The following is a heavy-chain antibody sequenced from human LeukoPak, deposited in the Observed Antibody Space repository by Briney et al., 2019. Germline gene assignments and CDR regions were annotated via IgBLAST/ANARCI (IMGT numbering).Heavy chain of an antibody. V-gene: IGHV1-18*01. CDR2: VSAHNGNT. J-gene: IGHJ4*02. Sequence: ASVKVSCKASRYTFTNYGFSWVRQAPGQGLEWMGWVSAHNGNTNYEQKFQGRVTMTTDTSTSTAYMELRSLRSDDTAVYYCARDSSSDSGIYLRSYWGQGTLVTVSS. D-gene: IGHD3-10*01. CDR3: ARDSSSDSGIYLRSY. CDR1: RYTFTNYG.